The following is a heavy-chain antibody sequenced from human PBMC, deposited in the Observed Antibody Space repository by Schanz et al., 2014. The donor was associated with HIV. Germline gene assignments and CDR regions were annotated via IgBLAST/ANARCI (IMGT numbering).Heavy chain of an antibody. V-gene: IGHV3-33*06. CDR3: AKDQGYDFWSGYYNYYYMDV. Sequence: QEQLVESGGGVVQPGKSLRLSCAASGFTFRNFGMHWVRQAPGKGLEWVAVIWYDGSNKYYADSVKGRFTISRDNSKNTLYLQMNSLRPEDTAVYYCAKDQGYDFWSGYYNYYYMDVWGQGTTVTVSS. CDR1: GFTFRNFG. J-gene: IGHJ6*02. D-gene: IGHD3-3*01. CDR2: IWYDGSNK.